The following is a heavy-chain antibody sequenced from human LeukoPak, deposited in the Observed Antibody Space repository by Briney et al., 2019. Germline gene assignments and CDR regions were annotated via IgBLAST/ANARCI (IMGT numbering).Heavy chain of an antibody. J-gene: IGHJ6*02. CDR3: ARDRREAWASWSRQVYYYGMDV. D-gene: IGHD1-26*01. V-gene: IGHV6-1*01. CDR2: TYYRSKWYN. CDR1: GDSVSSNSAA. Sequence: SQTLSLTCAISGDSVSSNSAAWNWIRQSPSRGLEWLGRTYYRSKWYNDYAVSVKSRITINPDTSKNQFSLQLNSVTPEDTAAYYCARDRREAWASWSRQVYYYGMDVWGQGTTVTVSS.